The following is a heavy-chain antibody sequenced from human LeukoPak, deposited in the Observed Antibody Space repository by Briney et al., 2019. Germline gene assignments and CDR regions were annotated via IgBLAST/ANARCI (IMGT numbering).Heavy chain of an antibody. CDR2: IYPGDSDT. V-gene: IGHV5-51*01. J-gene: IGHJ4*02. D-gene: IGHD2-2*03. Sequence: GESLKISCKGSGYSFTSYWIGWVRQMPGKGLEWMGIIYPGDSDTRYSPSFQGQVTISADKSISTAYLQWSSLKASDTAMYYCARHGFGYCSSTSCSDIDYWGQGTLVTVSS. CDR3: ARHGFGYCSSTSCSDIDY. CDR1: GYSFTSYW.